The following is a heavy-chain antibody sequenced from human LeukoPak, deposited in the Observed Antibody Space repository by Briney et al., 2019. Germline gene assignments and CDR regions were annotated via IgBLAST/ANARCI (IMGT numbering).Heavy chain of an antibody. CDR2: MNPNSGNT. D-gene: IGHD2-15*01. J-gene: IGHJ4*02. V-gene: IGHV1-8*01. CDR3: ARDGGGSCYFDY. Sequence: ASVKVSCKASGYTFTSYDINWVRQATGQGLEWMGWMNPNSGNTGYAQKFQGRVTMTRNTSISTAYMELSSLRAEDTAVYYCARDGGGSCYFDYWGQGTLVTVSS. CDR1: GYTFTSYD.